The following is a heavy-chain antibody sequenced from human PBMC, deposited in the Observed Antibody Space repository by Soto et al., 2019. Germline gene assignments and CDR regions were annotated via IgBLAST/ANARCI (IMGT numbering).Heavy chain of an antibody. J-gene: IGHJ5*02. CDR3: AREVGSSSWYNWFDP. CDR2: IYYSGST. D-gene: IGHD6-13*01. CDR1: GGSISSYY. Sequence: QVQLQESGPGLVKPSETLSLTCTVSGGSISSYYWSWIRQPPGKGLEWIGYIYYSGSTNYNPSLKSRVTISVDTSKNQFSLKLSSVTAADTAVYYCAREVGSSSWYNWFDPWGQGTLVTVSS. V-gene: IGHV4-59*01.